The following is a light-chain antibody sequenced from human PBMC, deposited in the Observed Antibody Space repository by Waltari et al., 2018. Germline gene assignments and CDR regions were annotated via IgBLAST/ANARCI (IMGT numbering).Light chain of an antibody. Sequence: DIQMTQSPSSLSASVGDSVTITCRASQGNSNYLAWYQQKPGKVPKLLIYAASTLQSGVPSRFSGSGSGTDFTLTISSLQPEDVATYYCQKYNSAPVTWTFGQGTKVEIK. J-gene: IGKJ1*01. CDR3: QKYNSAPVTWT. V-gene: IGKV1-27*01. CDR1: QGNSNY. CDR2: AAS.